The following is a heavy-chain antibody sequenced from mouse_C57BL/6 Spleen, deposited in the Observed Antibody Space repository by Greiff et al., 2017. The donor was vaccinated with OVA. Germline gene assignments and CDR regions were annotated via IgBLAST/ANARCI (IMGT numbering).Heavy chain of an antibody. Sequence: EVQLQQPGAELVKPGASVKLSCKASGYTFTSYWMHWVKQRPGQGLEWIGMIDPANGNTKYAPKFQGKATITADTSSNTAYLQLSSLTSEDTAIYYCASELTGTSWFAYWGQGTLVTVSA. CDR2: IDPANGNT. D-gene: IGHD4-1*01. J-gene: IGHJ3*01. CDR1: GYTFTSYW. CDR3: ASELTGTSWFAY. V-gene: IGHV14-3*01.